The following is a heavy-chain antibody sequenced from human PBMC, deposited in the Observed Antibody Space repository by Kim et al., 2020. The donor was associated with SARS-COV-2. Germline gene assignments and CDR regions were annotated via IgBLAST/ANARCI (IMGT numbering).Heavy chain of an antibody. J-gene: IGHJ4*02. CDR3: ARSYRSTWYDFDY. D-gene: IGHD6-13*01. CDR2: IWFDGSNK. Sequence: GGSLRLSCAASGFTFSSYGMHWVRQAPGKGLEWVTVIWFDGSNKYYADSVKGRFTISRDNSKNTLYLQMNSLRAEDTAVYYCARSYRSTWYDFDYWGQGNLVTVSS. V-gene: IGHV3-33*01. CDR1: GFTFSSYG.